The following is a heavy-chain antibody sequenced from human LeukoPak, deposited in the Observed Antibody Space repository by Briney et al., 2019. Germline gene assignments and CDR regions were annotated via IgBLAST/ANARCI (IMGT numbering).Heavy chain of an antibody. CDR1: EYTFTSYD. V-gene: IGHV1-8*01. CDR2: MSPNSGDT. D-gene: IGHD7-27*01. J-gene: IGHJ4*02. CDR3: ARGPPNWGYDY. Sequence: ASVKVSCKASEYTFTSYDFNWVRQATGQRPEWMGWMSPNSGDTGYAQKFQDRVTMTRNTSISTAYMELSSPRSDDTAVYYCARGPPNWGYDYWGPGTLVTVSS.